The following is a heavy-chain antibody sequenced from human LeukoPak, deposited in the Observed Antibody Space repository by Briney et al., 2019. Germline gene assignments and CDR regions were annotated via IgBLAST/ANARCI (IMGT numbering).Heavy chain of an antibody. Sequence: SETLSLTCTVSGGSISTITYYWGWIRQPPGKGLEWVGHMYYRGNTFYSPSLKSRVTISVDTSKNQFSLKLRSVTAADTAVYYCARLYGNYQNYFDYWGQGTLVTVSS. CDR2: MYYRGNT. V-gene: IGHV4-39*07. D-gene: IGHD1-7*01. J-gene: IGHJ4*02. CDR1: GGSISTITYY. CDR3: ARLYGNYQNYFDY.